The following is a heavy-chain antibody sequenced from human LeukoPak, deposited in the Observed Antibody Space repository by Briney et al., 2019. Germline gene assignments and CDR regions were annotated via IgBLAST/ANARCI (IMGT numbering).Heavy chain of an antibody. V-gene: IGHV3-30*18. CDR2: IAYDGSNK. CDR1: GFTVSSNY. D-gene: IGHD2-2*02. CDR3: AKGGSHVSGWLYGASDY. Sequence: GGSLRLSCAASGFTVSSNYMSWVRQAPGKGLEWVAVIAYDGSNKYYADSVKGRFTISRDNSKNTLYLQMDSLRAEDTAVYYCAKGGSHVSGWLYGASDYWGQGTLVTVSS. J-gene: IGHJ4*02.